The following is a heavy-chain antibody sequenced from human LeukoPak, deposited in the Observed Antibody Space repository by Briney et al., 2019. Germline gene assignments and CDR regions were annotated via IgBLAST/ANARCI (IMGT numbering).Heavy chain of an antibody. CDR1: GFTFSRYA. J-gene: IGHJ4*02. D-gene: IGHD5-12*01. CDR3: AKRPYSGYGHFDC. V-gene: IGHV3-23*01. Sequence: GGSLRPSCAASGFTFSRYAMSWVRQAPGKGLEWVSAISGSGGSTYYADSVKGRFTISRDNSKNTLYLQMNSLRAEDTAVYYCAKRPYSGYGHFDCWGQGTLVTVSS. CDR2: ISGSGGST.